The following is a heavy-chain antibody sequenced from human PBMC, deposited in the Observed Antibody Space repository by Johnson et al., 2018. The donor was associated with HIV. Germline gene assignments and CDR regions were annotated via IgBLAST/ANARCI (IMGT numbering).Heavy chain of an antibody. CDR2: INWNGGST. D-gene: IGHD6-13*01. V-gene: IGHV3-20*04. CDR1: GFTFDDYG. Sequence: VQLVESGGGVVQPGRSLRLSCAASGFTFDDYGMSWVRQAPGKGLEWVSGINWNGGSTGYADSVKGRFTISRDNAKNSLYLQMNSLRAEDTAVYYCARGDLAAAGNGAFDIWGQGTMVTVSS. CDR3: ARGDLAAAGNGAFDI. J-gene: IGHJ3*02.